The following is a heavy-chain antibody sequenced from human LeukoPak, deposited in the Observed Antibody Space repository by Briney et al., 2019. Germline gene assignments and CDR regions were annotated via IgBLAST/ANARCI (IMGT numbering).Heavy chain of an antibody. J-gene: IGHJ5*02. V-gene: IGHV1-18*01. CDR1: GYTFTSYG. CDR3: VRAETVEEWFDP. CDR2: ISAYNGNT. Sequence: ASVKVSCKASGYTFTSYGISWVRQAPGQGLEWMGWISAYNGNTNYAQKLQGRVTMTTDTSTSTAYMELRSLRSDDTAVYYCVRAETVEEWFDPWGQGTLVTVSS.